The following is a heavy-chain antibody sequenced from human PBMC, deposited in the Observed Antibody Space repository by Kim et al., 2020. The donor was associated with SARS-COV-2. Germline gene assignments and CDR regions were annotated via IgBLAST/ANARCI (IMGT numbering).Heavy chain of an antibody. CDR3: VTQRMATPYYYYGMDV. CDR2: IYPGDSDT. Sequence: GESLKISCKGSGYSFTSYWIGWVRQMPGKGLEWMGIIYPGDSDTRYSPSFQGQVTISADKSISTAYLQWSSLKASDTAMYYCVTQRMATPYYYYGMDVWGQGTTVTVSS. J-gene: IGHJ6*02. CDR1: GYSFTSYW. V-gene: IGHV5-51*01. D-gene: IGHD5-12*01.